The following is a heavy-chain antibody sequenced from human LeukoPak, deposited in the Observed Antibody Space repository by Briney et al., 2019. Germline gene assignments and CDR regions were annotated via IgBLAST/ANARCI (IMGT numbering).Heavy chain of an antibody. CDR2: DK. J-gene: IGHJ2*01. V-gene: IGHV3-30*02. D-gene: IGHD1-26*01. CDR1: GSPLNNFA. Sequence: PGGPWRSPCAALGSPLNNFALFWFGQPQAKGWGWVAVDKHHADPVKGRFTIARDNSKNTLYLQMNSLRTEDTAVYYCAKIATQWELVLSWYFDFWGRGTLVTVSS. CDR3: AKIATQWELVLSWYFDF.